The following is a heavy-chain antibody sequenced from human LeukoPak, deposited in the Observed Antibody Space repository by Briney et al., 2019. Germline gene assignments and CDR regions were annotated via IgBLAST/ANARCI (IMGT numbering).Heavy chain of an antibody. CDR1: GGSFSGYY. CDR2: ITHSGST. D-gene: IGHD2-2*01. V-gene: IGHV4-34*01. J-gene: IGHJ4*02. CDR3: AVSEKVVPAAKGGFDY. Sequence: SETLSLTCVVYGGSFSGYYWSWIRQPPGKRLEWIGEITHSGSTNYNPSLKSRVTISVDTSKNQFSLKLSSVTAADTAVYYCAVSEKVVPAAKGGFDYWGQGTLVTVSS.